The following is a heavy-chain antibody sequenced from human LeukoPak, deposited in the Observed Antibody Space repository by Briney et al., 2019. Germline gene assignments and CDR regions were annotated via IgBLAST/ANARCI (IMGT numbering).Heavy chain of an antibody. D-gene: IGHD3-10*01. Sequence: GGSLRLSCAASGFTFSSYSMNWVRQAPGKGLEWVSSISSSSSYIYCADSVKGRFTISRDNAKNSLYLQMNSLRAEDTAVYYCARDRGAGDIDYWGQGTLVTVSS. J-gene: IGHJ4*02. CDR3: ARDRGAGDIDY. V-gene: IGHV3-21*01. CDR1: GFTFSSYS. CDR2: ISSSSSYI.